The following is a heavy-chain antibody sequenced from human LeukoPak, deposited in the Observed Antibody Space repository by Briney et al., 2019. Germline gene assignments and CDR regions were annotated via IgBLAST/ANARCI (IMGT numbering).Heavy chain of an antibody. CDR1: GYTFTSYG. CDR2: INPSGGST. CDR3: ARGQGYDILTGSYYYGMDV. J-gene: IGHJ6*02. Sequence: GASVKVSCKASGYTFTSYGISWVRQAPGQGLEWMGIINPSGGSTSYAQKFQGRVTMTRDTSTSTVYMELSSLRSEDTAVYYCARGQGYDILTGSYYYGMDVWGQGTTVTVSS. V-gene: IGHV1-46*01. D-gene: IGHD3-9*01.